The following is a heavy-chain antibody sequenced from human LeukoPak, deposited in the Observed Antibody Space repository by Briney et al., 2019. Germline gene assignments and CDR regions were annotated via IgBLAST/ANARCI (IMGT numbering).Heavy chain of an antibody. Sequence: SETLSLTCTVSGGSISSYYWSWIRQPPGKGLEWIGYIYYSGSTNYNPSLKSRVTISVDTSKNQFSLKLSSVTAADTAVYYCARGLGRGALRYFDWLGYFDLWGRGTLVTVSS. CDR2: IYYSGST. D-gene: IGHD3-9*01. J-gene: IGHJ2*01. V-gene: IGHV4-59*01. CDR3: ARGLGRGALRYFDWLGYFDL. CDR1: GGSISSYY.